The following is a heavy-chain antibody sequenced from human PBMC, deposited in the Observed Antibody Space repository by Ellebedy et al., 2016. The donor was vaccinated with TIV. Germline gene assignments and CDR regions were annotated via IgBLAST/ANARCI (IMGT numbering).Heavy chain of an antibody. CDR2: IKQDGSEK. D-gene: IGHD3-9*01. CDR3: ARLGALKDILTGYYRHYMDV. Sequence: GESLKISCAASGFPLFWYWMTWVRQAPGKGLEWVANIKQDGSEKYSVDSVKGRFTISRDNAKSSLYLQMNSLRVEDTAVYYCARLGALKDILTGYYRHYMDVWGKGTTVTVSS. J-gene: IGHJ6*03. V-gene: IGHV3-7*01. CDR1: GFPLFWYW.